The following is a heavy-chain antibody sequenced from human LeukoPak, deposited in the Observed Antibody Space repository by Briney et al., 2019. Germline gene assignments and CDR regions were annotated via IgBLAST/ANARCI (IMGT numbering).Heavy chain of an antibody. J-gene: IGHJ6*02. D-gene: IGHD3-22*01. CDR2: INHSGST. V-gene: IGHV4-34*01. Sequence: SETLSLTCAVYGGSFSGYYWSWIRQPPGKGLEWIGEINHSGSTNYNPSLKSRLTISVDTSNNQFSLKLSSVTAAYTAVYYCARAANYDSSGYFGLYYYYYGMDVWGQGTTVTVSS. CDR3: ARAANYDSSGYFGLYYYYYGMDV. CDR1: GGSFSGYY.